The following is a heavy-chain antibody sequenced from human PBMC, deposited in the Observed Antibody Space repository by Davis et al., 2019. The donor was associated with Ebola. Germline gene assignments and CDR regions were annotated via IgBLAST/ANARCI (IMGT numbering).Heavy chain of an antibody. J-gene: IGHJ3*02. V-gene: IGHV1-69*13. CDR1: GGTFSSSA. CDR3: ARNEERGSDGAFDI. Sequence: SVKVSCKASGGTFSSSAISWVRQAPGQGLEWMGGIIPIFGTANYAQKFQGRVTITADESTSTAYMELSSLRSEDTAVYYCARNEERGSDGAFDIWGQGTMVTVSS. D-gene: IGHD3-10*01. CDR2: IIPIFGTA.